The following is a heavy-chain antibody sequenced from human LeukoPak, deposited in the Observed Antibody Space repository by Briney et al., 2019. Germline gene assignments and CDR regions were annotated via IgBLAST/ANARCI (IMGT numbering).Heavy chain of an antibody. V-gene: IGHV3-74*01. Sequence: GGSLRLSCAASGFPFSSYWMHWVRQAPGKGLVWVSRINSDGSSTSYADSVKGRFTISRDNAKNTLYLQMNSLRAEDTAVYYCARESAGYDYVWGSYRRPSDYWGQGTLVTVSS. CDR3: ARESAGYDYVWGSYRRPSDY. CDR1: GFPFSSYW. D-gene: IGHD3-16*02. J-gene: IGHJ4*02. CDR2: INSDGSST.